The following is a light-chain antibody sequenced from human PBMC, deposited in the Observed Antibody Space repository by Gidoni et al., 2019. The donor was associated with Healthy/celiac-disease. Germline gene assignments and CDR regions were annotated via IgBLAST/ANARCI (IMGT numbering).Light chain of an antibody. J-gene: IGKJ3*01. CDR1: QDISNY. CDR2: DAS. V-gene: IGKV1-33*01. Sequence: DIQMTQSPSSLSASVGDRVTITCQASQDISNYLNWYQQKPGKVPKLLIYDASNWETGVPSRFSGSGSGTDFTFTISSLQPEDIATYYCQQYDNLLTFGPGTKVDIK. CDR3: QQYDNLLT.